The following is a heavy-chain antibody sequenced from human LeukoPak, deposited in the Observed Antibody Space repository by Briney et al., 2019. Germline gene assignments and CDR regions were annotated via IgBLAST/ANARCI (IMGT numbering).Heavy chain of an antibody. V-gene: IGHV1-46*01. CDR2: INPSGGST. Sequence: ASVKVSCKASGYTFTRYYMHWVRQAPGQGLEWMGIINPSGGSTSYAQKFQGRVTMTRDMSTSTVYMELSSLRSEDTAVYYCAKVAKRRSSTGAFDIWGQGTMVTVSS. CDR1: GYTFTRYY. CDR3: AKVAKRRSSTGAFDI. J-gene: IGHJ3*02. D-gene: IGHD6-13*01.